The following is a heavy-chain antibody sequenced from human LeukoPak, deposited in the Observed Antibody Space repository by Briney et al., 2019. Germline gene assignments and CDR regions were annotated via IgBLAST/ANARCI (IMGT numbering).Heavy chain of an antibody. Sequence: HPGGSLRLSCAASGFTFSSYAMSWVRQAPGKGLEWVSAISGSGGNTYYVDSVKGRFTISRDNSRNTLYLQMNNLRAEDTAVYYCAKDALISYRGAWSQSDYWGQGTLVTVSS. V-gene: IGHV3-23*01. CDR2: ISGSGGNT. J-gene: IGHJ4*02. CDR1: GFTFSSYA. D-gene: IGHD2/OR15-2a*01. CDR3: AKDALISYRGAWSQSDY.